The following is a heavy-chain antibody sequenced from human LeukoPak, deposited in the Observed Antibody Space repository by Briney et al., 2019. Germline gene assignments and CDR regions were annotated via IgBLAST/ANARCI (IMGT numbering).Heavy chain of an antibody. V-gene: IGHV1-18*01. D-gene: IGHD5-12*01. CDR2: INNYNDNI. J-gene: IGHJ6*03. CDR1: GYAFTSYG. Sequence: ASVKVSCKTSGYAFTSYGISWVRQAPGQGLEGVGWINNYNDNINYARQVQGRVTMTTDTSTSTAYMELRSLRSDDTAIYYCARVDSGYDLGHYYHYADVWGKGTTVTVSS. CDR3: ARVDSGYDLGHYYHYADV.